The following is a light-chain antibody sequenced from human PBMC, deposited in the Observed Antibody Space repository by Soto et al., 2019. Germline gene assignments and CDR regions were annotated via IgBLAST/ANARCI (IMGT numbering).Light chain of an antibody. CDR2: KAS. CDR3: QQYYSTPLT. V-gene: IGKV1-5*03. Sequence: DIQMTQSPSALSASVGDRVTITCRASQSISSWLAWYQQKPGKAPKLLIYKASSLESGVPSRFSGSGSGTESPFNIRRLQGGDVGVYYCQQYYSTPLTFGGGTKVDIK. CDR1: QSISSW. J-gene: IGKJ4*01.